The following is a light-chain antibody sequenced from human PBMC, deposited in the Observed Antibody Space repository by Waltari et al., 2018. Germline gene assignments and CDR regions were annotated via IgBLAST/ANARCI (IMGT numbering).Light chain of an antibody. CDR1: SSDAGRDES. J-gene: IGLJ2*01. Sequence: QSALTQPASVSGSPGQSITISCTGSSSDAGRDESVSGYEDHPGQAPKVIIYDVNKRPSGVSDRFAGSESGNTASLTISGLQAEDEATFYCSSQSTKNGVIFGGGTKVTVL. CDR2: DVN. CDR3: SSQSTKNGVI. V-gene: IGLV2-14*03.